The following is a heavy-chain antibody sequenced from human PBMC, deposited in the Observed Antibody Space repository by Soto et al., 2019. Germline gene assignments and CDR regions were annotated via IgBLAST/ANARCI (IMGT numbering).Heavy chain of an antibody. V-gene: IGHV3-15*07. J-gene: IGHJ4*02. CDR3: TSRIRTTNDY. D-gene: IGHD1-1*01. Sequence: EVQLVESGGGLVKPGESLRLSCAASGFTFTNAWMNWVRQAPGKGPEWVGRVKTKADGGITDYAAPAKGRFTISRDDSINTVYLQMNSLKIEDTAVYYCTSRIRTTNDYWGQGTLVTVSS. CDR1: GFTFTNAW. CDR2: VKTKADGGIT.